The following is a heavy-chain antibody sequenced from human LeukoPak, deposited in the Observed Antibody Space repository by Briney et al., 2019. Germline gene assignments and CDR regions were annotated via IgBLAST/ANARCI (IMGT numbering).Heavy chain of an antibody. J-gene: IGHJ4*02. D-gene: IGHD2-21*01. V-gene: IGHV3-23*01. Sequence: GSLRLSCAASGFTFSNYAMAWVRQAPGKGLEWVSGISGSGTNTYYAGSVKGRFTVSRDSSKNTLFLQMNSLRAEDTAVYYCATEKGDSPDYWGQGTLVTVSS. CDR3: ATEKGDSPDY. CDR2: ISGSGTNT. CDR1: GFTFSNYA.